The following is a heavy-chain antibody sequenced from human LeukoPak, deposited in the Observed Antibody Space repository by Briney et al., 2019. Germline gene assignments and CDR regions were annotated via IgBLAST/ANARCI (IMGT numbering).Heavy chain of an antibody. V-gene: IGHV3-33*05. D-gene: IGHD3-9*01. CDR2: IESDGTKE. CDR3: ARGLRYYDILTGYTTGYYGMDV. J-gene: IGHJ6*02. Sequence: GGSLRLSCAASGFRFGSYDIHWVRQAPGKGLEWVTFIESDGTKEYYADSVKGRFTFSRDNAKNSLYLQMNSLRAEDTAVYYCARGLRYYDILTGYTTGYYGMDVWGQGTTVTVSS. CDR1: GFRFGSYD.